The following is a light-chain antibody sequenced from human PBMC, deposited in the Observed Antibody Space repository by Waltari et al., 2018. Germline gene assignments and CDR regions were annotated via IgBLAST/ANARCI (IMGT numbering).Light chain of an antibody. V-gene: IGKV3-20*01. CDR2: GAS. CDR1: QSVSSSY. Sequence: EIVLTQSPDTLSLSPGGRATLSCRASQSVSSSYLAWYQQKPGQAPRLLIYGASSRATGIPDRFSGSGSGTDFTLTISRLEPEDFAVYYCQQYGSSPLTFGGGTKVEIK. CDR3: QQYGSSPLT. J-gene: IGKJ4*01.